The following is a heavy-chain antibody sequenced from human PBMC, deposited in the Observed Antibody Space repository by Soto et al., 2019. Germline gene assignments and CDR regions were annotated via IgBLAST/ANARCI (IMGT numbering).Heavy chain of an antibody. CDR2: IYYSGST. CDR1: GGSISSSSYY. V-gene: IGHV4-39*01. CDR3: ARRPVTIFGGPHGFDY. D-gene: IGHD3-3*01. J-gene: IGHJ4*02. Sequence: PSETLSLTCTVSGGSISSSSYYWGWIRQPPGRGLEWIGSIYYSGSTYYNPSLKSRVTISVDTSKNQFSLKLSSVTAADTAVYYCARRPVTIFGGPHGFDYWAQGTLVTVSS.